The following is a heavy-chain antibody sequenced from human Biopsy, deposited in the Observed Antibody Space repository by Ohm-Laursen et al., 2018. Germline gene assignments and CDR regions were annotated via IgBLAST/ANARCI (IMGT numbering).Heavy chain of an antibody. CDR1: GFTFTTYG. Sequence: SLRLSCAASGFTFTTYGMHWVRQTPGKGLEWVSHIDVLDYNTYYVDSVRGRFTISRDNSKEMVYLQINSLRADDTAVYYCVRGWGGYNFDSWGPGTLVTVSS. D-gene: IGHD2-2*02. J-gene: IGHJ4*01. V-gene: IGHV3-23*01. CDR2: IDVLDYNT. CDR3: VRGWGGYNFDS.